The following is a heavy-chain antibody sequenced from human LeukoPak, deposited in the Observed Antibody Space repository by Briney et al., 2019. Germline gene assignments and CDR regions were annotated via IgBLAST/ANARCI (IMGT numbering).Heavy chain of an antibody. Sequence: SEALPLTCTVSGGSISSYYWGWIRQPPGKGLEWVGTIYYRGSTYYNASLKSRVTISVDTSRNQFSLELTSVAAADTAVYYCATLPSTTWGQGTLVTVSS. CDR1: GGSISSYY. V-gene: IGHV4-39*01. CDR2: IYYRGST. J-gene: IGHJ5*02. CDR3: ATLPSTT.